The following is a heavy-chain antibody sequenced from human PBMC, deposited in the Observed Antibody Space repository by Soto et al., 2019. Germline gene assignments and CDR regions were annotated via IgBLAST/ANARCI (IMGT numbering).Heavy chain of an antibody. V-gene: IGHV3-23*01. CDR2: ISGSGERT. CDR1: GFNFRSYG. Sequence: LRLSCAGSGFNFRSYGMSWVRQAPGKGLDWVSSISGSGERTWYADSVRGRFTVSRDNSENTLYLHSDSLRAEDTAVYFCASARHIGPWGQGTLVTVSS. J-gene: IGHJ5*02. CDR3: ASARHIGP. D-gene: IGHD2-21*01.